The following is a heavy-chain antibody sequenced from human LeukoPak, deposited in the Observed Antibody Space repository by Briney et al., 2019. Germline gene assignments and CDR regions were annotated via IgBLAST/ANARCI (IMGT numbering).Heavy chain of an antibody. Sequence: GGSLRLSCAASGFTFSTSAMNWVRQVPGKGLEWVSSIDYDSSHIYYAASVRGRFTISRDNARNSLSLQMNSLSDEDTAVYYCAKDAYGGATFFYYMDVWGKGTTVTVSS. CDR1: GFTFSTSA. CDR3: AKDAYGGATFFYYMDV. J-gene: IGHJ6*03. CDR2: IDYDSSHI. D-gene: IGHD2/OR15-2a*01. V-gene: IGHV3-21*04.